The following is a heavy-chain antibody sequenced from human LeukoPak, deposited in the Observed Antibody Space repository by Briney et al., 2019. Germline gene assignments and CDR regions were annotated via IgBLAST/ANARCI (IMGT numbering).Heavy chain of an antibody. Sequence: GGSLRLSCAASGFTFDDYGFSWVRQVPGKGLEWVAGINWNGGSTGYADSVKGRLTISRDNARNSLYLQMNSLRAEDTALYYCARDLKYSGRFGTFDFWGQGTMVTVSS. J-gene: IGHJ3*01. D-gene: IGHD1-26*01. V-gene: IGHV3-20*04. CDR2: INWNGGST. CDR1: GFTFDDYG. CDR3: ARDLKYSGRFGTFDF.